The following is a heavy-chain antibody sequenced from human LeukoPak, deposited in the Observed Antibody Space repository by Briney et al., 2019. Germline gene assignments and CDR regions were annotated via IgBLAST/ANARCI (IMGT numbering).Heavy chain of an antibody. CDR1: GFTFSSYA. CDR3: AKGYCASTTCYARFEN. Sequence: GSLRLSCAASGFTFSSYAMSWVRQAPGKGLEWVSSIGGSGGITFYADSVKGRFTISRDNSKNTLFLQMSSLRAEDTAVYYCAKGYCASTTCYARFENWGQGTLVTVSS. J-gene: IGHJ4*02. CDR2: IGGSGGIT. D-gene: IGHD2-2*01. V-gene: IGHV3-23*01.